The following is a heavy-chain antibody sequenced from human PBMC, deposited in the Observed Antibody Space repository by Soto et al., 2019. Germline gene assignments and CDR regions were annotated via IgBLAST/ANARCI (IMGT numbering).Heavy chain of an antibody. Sequence: SETLSLTCTVSNVSISSNIYYWGWIRQPPGKGLEWIGSVYFSGSTYYNPSLKSRVTISVDTSKNQFSLKVNSVTAADTAVYYCARHLSVDYFDYWGQGALVTVSS. CDR2: VYFSGST. CDR3: ARHLSVDYFDY. J-gene: IGHJ4*02. D-gene: IGHD3-16*01. CDR1: NVSISSNIYY. V-gene: IGHV4-39*01.